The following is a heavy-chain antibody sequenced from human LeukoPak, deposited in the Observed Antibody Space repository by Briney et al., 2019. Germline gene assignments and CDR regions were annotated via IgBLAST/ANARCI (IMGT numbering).Heavy chain of an antibody. CDR2: IYNSEST. J-gene: IGHJ2*01. Sequence: SETLSLTCTVSGGSVSSYYWSWIRQPPGKGLEWIGYIYNSESTKYNSSLESRVTLSVDTSKNQLYLKLSSVTAADTAVYYCARFHSGPSGWYVLWYFDLWGRGTLVTVSS. CDR3: ARFHSGPSGWYVLWYFDL. D-gene: IGHD6-19*01. V-gene: IGHV4-4*09. CDR1: GGSVSSYY.